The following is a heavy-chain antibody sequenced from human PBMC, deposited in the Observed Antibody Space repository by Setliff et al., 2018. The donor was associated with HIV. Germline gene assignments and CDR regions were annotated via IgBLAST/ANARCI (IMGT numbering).Heavy chain of an antibody. CDR3: ARVFKGDFYFGMDV. Sequence: GASVKVSCKASGYIFSDYYIHWVRQTPGQGLEWMGRINPNSGGTNYAQKFQGWVSMTGDTSISTAYMALSRLTSDDTAVYYCARVFKGDFYFGMDVWGQGTPVTVSS. J-gene: IGHJ6*01. V-gene: IGHV1-2*04. CDR1: GYIFSDYY. CDR2: INPNSGGT.